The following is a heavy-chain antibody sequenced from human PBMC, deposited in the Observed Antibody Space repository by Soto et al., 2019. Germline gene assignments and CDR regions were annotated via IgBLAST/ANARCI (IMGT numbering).Heavy chain of an antibody. CDR3: AKAGYSFFFDF. D-gene: IGHD5-12*01. CDR1: GFSFSSYV. CDR2: VGGSEGDGNT. V-gene: IGHV3-23*01. Sequence: EVQLLESGGGLVQPGGSLRLSCSASGFSFSSYVMSWVRQAPGKGLEWVSDVGGSEGDGNTHYADSVKGRFSISRDNSKNMVFLQMNSLRAEDTAVYFCAKAGYSFFFDFWGQGTLVTVSS. J-gene: IGHJ4*02.